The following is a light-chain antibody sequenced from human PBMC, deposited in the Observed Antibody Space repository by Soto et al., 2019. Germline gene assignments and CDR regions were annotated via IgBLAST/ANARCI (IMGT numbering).Light chain of an antibody. Sequence: EIVLTQSPGTLSLSPGEGATLSCRASQSVDSSYLAWYQQMPGQAPRLLIYGASSRAPGIPDRFSGGGSGTDFTLPITRLEPEDFALYYCQHYGVSRYTFGQGTKVEIK. CDR1: QSVDSSY. J-gene: IGKJ2*01. CDR3: QHYGVSRYT. CDR2: GAS. V-gene: IGKV3-20*01.